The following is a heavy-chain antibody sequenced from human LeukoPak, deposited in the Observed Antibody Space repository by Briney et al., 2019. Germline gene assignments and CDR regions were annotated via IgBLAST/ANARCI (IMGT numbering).Heavy chain of an antibody. Sequence: GRSLRLSCAASGFTFDDYAMHWVRQAPGKGLEWVLGISWNSGSIGYADSVKGRFTISRDNAKNSLYLQMNSLRAEDTAVYYCARGNFGFLEWLSAFDIWGQGTMVTVSS. D-gene: IGHD3-3*01. J-gene: IGHJ3*02. V-gene: IGHV3-9*01. CDR2: ISWNSGSI. CDR1: GFTFDDYA. CDR3: ARGNFGFLEWLSAFDI.